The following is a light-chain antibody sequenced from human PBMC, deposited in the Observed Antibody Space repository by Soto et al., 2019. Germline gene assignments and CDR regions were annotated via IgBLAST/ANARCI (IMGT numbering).Light chain of an antibody. CDR3: QLWDSSSDHYV. Sequence: SYELTQPPSVSVAPGQTARITCGGNNIGYKSVHWYQQRPRQAPVLVVYDDSDRPSGIPERFSGSNSGNTATLPISRVEAEDEADYYCQLWDSSSDHYVFGTGTKVTVL. CDR2: DDS. CDR1: NIGYKS. J-gene: IGLJ1*01. V-gene: IGLV3-21*02.